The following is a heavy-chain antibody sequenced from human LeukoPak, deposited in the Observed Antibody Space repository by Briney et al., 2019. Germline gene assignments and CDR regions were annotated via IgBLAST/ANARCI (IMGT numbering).Heavy chain of an antibody. CDR1: GLTFSSYA. CDR2: ISYDGSNK. V-gene: IGHV3-30-3*01. CDR3: ARDRLKAAAGMLYYGMDV. Sequence: GGSLRLSCAASGLTFSSYAMHWVRQAPGKGLEWVAVISYDGSNKYYADSVKGRFTISRDNSKNTLYLQMNSLRAEDTAVYYCARDRLKAAAGMLYYGMDVWGQGTTVTVSS. J-gene: IGHJ6*02. D-gene: IGHD6-13*01.